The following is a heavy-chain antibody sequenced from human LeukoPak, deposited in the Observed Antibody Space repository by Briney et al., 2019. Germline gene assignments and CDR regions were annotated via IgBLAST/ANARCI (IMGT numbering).Heavy chain of an antibody. Sequence: SETLSLTCTVSGGSISSYYWSWIRQPAGKGLEWIGRIYTSGSTNYNPSLKSRVTMSVDTSKNQFSLKLSSVTAADTAVYYCARDLSSRYYDILTGPTTYNWFDPWGQGTLVTVSS. J-gene: IGHJ5*02. CDR3: ARDLSSRYYDILTGPTTYNWFDP. D-gene: IGHD3-9*01. CDR2: IYTSGST. CDR1: GGSISSYY. V-gene: IGHV4-4*07.